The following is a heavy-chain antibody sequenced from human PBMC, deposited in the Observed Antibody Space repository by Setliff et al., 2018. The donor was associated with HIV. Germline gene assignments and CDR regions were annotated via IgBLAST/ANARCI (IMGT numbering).Heavy chain of an antibody. V-gene: IGHV3-7*03. J-gene: IGHJ6*03. D-gene: IGHD2-15*01. CDR2: IKQDGSEK. CDR3: TRDQVVYYYYYYMDV. CDR1: GFTFSSYW. Sequence: GGSLRLSCAASGFTFSSYWMSWVRQAPGKGLEWVANIKQDGSEKYYVDSVKGRFTISRDNAKNSLYLQMNSLRAEDTAVYYCTRDQVVYYYYYYMDVWGKGTTVTVSS.